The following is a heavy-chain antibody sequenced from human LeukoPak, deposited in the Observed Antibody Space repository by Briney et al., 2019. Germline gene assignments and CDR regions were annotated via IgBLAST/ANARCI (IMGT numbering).Heavy chain of an antibody. CDR2: ISYDGSNK. Sequence: PGRFLRLSCAASGFTFSSYGMHWVRQAPGKGLEWVAVISYDGSNKYYADSVKGRFTISRDNSKNTLYLQMNSLRAEDTAVYYCARGQTYYGDTAGYWGQGTLVTVSS. D-gene: IGHD4-17*01. J-gene: IGHJ4*02. CDR1: GFTFSSYG. CDR3: ARGQTYYGDTAGY. V-gene: IGHV3-30*03.